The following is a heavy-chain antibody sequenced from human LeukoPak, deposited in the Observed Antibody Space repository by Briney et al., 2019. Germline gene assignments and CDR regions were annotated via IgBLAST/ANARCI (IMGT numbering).Heavy chain of an antibody. J-gene: IGHJ4*02. CDR2: VFYSGTT. CDR3: AREGFDGSTYTDY. D-gene: IGHD2-2*02. Sequence: PSETLSLTCTVSGGSMTIDNYYWAWIRQPPGKGLEWLGSVFYSGTTYYNPSLSNRVTISVDTSKNQFSLKLSSVTAADTAVYYCAREGFDGSTYTDYWGQGTLVTVSS. V-gene: IGHV4-39*07. CDR1: GGSMTIDNYY.